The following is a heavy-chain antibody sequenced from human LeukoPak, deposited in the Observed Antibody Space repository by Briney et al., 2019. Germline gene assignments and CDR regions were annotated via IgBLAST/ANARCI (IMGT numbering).Heavy chain of an antibody. V-gene: IGHV3-74*01. D-gene: IGHD4-23*01. Sequence: GGSLRLSCAVSGFTFSSYWTHWVRQAPGKGLVWVSRIGRDGSRINYADSVKGRFTISRDNGKNTLFLQMNSLRAEDAAVYYCVRGNDYGGPHYWGQGTLVTVSS. CDR2: IGRDGSRI. J-gene: IGHJ4*02. CDR1: GFTFSSYW. CDR3: VRGNDYGGPHY.